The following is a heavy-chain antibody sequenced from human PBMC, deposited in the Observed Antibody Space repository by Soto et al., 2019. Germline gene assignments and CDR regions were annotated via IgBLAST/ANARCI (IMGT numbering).Heavy chain of an antibody. CDR1: GGSFSGYY. J-gene: IGHJ4*02. D-gene: IGHD2-15*01. CDR3: AGRYCTGSSCYRP. Sequence: QVQLQQWGAGLLKPSETLSLTCAISGGSFSGYYWSWIRQPPGKGLEWIGEINHDGITNYNPSLKSRVTISLDTSKNQFSPKLTSVTAADTAVYYCAGRYCTGSSCYRPWGQGTLVTVSS. V-gene: IGHV4-34*01. CDR2: INHDGIT.